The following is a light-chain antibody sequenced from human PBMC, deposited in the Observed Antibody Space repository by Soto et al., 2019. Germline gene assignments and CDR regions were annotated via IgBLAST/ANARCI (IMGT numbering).Light chain of an antibody. CDR3: SSYTSSSTQV. Sequence: QSALTQPASVSGSPGQSITISCTGTSSDVGGYNYVSWYQQHPGKAPKLMIDDVSNRPSGVSNRFSGSKSGNTASLTISGLQAEDEAYYYCSSYTSSSTQVFGTGTKLTVL. CDR1: SSDVGGYNY. V-gene: IGLV2-14*01. CDR2: DVS. J-gene: IGLJ1*01.